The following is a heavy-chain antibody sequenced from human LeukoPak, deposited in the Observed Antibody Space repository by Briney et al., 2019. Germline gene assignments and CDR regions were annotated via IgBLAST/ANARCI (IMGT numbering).Heavy chain of an antibody. D-gene: IGHD3-3*01. V-gene: IGHV3-33*01. Sequence: GSLRLSRAASGFTFSSYGMHWVRQAPGKGLEWVAVIWYDGSNKYYADSVKGRFTISRDNSKNTLYLQMNSLRAEDTAVYYCARDLIPFWSGYYYPDYWGQGTLVTVSS. CDR2: IWYDGSNK. CDR1: GFTFSSYG. J-gene: IGHJ4*02. CDR3: ARDLIPFWSGYYYPDY.